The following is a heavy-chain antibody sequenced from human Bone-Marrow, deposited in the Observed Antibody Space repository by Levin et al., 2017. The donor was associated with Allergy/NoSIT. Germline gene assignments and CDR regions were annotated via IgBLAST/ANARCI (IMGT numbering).Heavy chain of an antibody. V-gene: IGHV3-64D*06. CDR1: GFTFSSYA. CDR2: ISSNGGST. J-gene: IGHJ4*02. Sequence: GVSLRLSCSASGFTFSSYAMHWVRQAPGKGLEYVSAISSNGGSTYYADSVKGRFTISRDNSKNTLYLQMSSLRAEDTAVYYCVKDSVAIDRTTGTTWADYFDYWGQGTLVTVSS. D-gene: IGHD1-1*01. CDR3: VKDSVAIDRTTGTTWADYFDY.